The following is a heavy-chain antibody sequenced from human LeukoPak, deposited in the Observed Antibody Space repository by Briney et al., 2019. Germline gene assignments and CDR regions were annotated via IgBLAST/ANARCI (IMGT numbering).Heavy chain of an antibody. CDR2: ISSSSSYI. V-gene: IGHV3-21*01. J-gene: IGHJ4*02. CDR3: AKRTSGDY. Sequence: GGSLRLSCAASGFTFDDYGMSWVRQAPGKGLEWVSSISSSSSYIYYADSVKGRFTISRDNSKNTLYLQMNSLRAEDTAVYYCAKRTSGDYWGQGTLVTVSS. CDR1: GFTFDDYG. D-gene: IGHD2-2*01.